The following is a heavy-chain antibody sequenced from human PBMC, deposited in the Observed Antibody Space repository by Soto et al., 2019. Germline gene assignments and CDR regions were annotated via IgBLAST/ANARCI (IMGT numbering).Heavy chain of an antibody. CDR2: IYYSGST. CDR3: ARHKCYVWGSYRLTPYDAFDI. CDR1: GGSISSSSYY. Sequence: QLQLQESGPGLVKPSETLSLTCTVSGGSISSSSYYWGWIRQPPGKGLEWIGSIYYSGSTYYNPSLKSRVTISVDTSKIQFSLKLSYVIAAETALYYCARHKCYVWGSYRLTPYDAFDIWCQGAMDTDSS. J-gene: IGHJ3*02. V-gene: IGHV4-39*01. D-gene: IGHD3-16*02.